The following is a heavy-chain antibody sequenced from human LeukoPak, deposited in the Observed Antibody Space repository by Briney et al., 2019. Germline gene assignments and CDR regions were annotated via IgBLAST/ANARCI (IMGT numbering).Heavy chain of an antibody. D-gene: IGHD3-3*01. J-gene: IGHJ4*02. CDR2: IYYSGST. CDR1: GGSISSYY. V-gene: IGHV4-59*01. CDR3: ARGGGGTIFVY. Sequence: PSETLSLTCTVSGGSISSYYWSWIRQPPGKGLEWIGYIYYSGSTNYNPSLKSRVTISVKTSKNQFYLKLRSVTAADTAVYYCARGGGGTIFVYWGQGTLVTVSS.